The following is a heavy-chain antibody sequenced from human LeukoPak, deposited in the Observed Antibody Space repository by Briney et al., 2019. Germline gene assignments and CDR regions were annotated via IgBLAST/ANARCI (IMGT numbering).Heavy chain of an antibody. V-gene: IGHV3-21*01. CDR3: ARDSLSLTSHWG. CDR1: GFTFSSYS. CDR2: ISSSSSYI. Sequence: GGSLRLSCAASGFTFSSYSMKGVRQAPGKGLEWVSSISSSSSYIYYADSVKGRFTISRDNAKNSLYLQMNSLRAEDTAVYYCARDSLSLTSHWGWGQGTLVTVSS. J-gene: IGHJ4*02. D-gene: IGHD2-2*01.